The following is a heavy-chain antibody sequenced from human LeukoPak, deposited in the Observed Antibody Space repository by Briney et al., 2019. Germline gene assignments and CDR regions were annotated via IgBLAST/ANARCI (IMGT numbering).Heavy chain of an antibody. Sequence: RSLRLSCAASGFTFDDYAMHWVRQAPGKGLEWVSGISWNSGSIGYADSVKGRFTISRDNAKNSLYLQMNSLRAEDMALYYCAKATYYDFWSGFSPIDYWGQGTLVTVSS. CDR2: ISWNSGSI. V-gene: IGHV3-9*03. CDR3: AKATYYDFWSGFSPIDY. J-gene: IGHJ4*02. CDR1: GFTFDDYA. D-gene: IGHD3-3*01.